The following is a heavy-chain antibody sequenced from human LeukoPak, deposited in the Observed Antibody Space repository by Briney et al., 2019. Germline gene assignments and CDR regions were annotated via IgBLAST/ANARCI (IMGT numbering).Heavy chain of an antibody. V-gene: IGHV4-34*01. D-gene: IGHD3-10*01. CDR3: ARGVSGYYGSGSYSPYYYYYMDV. CDR2: INHSGST. Sequence: SETLSLTCAVYGGSFSGYYWSWIRQPPGKGLEWIGEINHSGSTNYNPSLKSRVTISVDTSKNQFSLKLSSVTAADTAVYYCARGVSGYYGSGSYSPYYYYYMDVWGKGTTVTVSS. CDR1: GGSFSGYY. J-gene: IGHJ6*03.